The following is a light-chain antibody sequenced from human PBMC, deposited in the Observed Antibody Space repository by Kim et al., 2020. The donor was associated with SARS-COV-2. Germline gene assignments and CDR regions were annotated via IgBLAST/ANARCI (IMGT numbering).Light chain of an antibody. V-gene: IGLV3-1*01. CDR2: QDS. CDR3: QAWDSSIGVV. CDR1: KLGDKY. Sequence: VSPGQTASITCSGDKLGDKYACWYQQKPGQSPVLVIYQDSKRPSGIPERFSGSNSGNTATLTISGTQAMDEADYYCQAWDSSIGVVFGGGTKVTVL. J-gene: IGLJ2*01.